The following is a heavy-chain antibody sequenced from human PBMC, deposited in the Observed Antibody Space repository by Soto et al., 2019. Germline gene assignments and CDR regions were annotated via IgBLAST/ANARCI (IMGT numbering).Heavy chain of an antibody. D-gene: IGHD3-9*01. CDR2: MHTGGNEK. J-gene: IGHJ4*02. CDR3: ARDADTTGHYRHFYL. CDR1: GFTFSYYG. V-gene: IGHV3-33*08. Sequence: QVQLVESGGGVVQPGGSLRLSCAASGFTFSYYGFHWVRQAPGKGLEWVAVMHTGGNEKYYVDSVKGRFTVSRDDSRNIVYLEMGGLRAEDTAEYFLARDADTTGHYRHFYLWGRGALVAVS.